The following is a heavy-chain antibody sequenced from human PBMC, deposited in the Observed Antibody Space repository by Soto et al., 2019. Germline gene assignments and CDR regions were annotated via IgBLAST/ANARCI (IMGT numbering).Heavy chain of an antibody. J-gene: IGHJ6*02. CDR2: INSGNGNT. CDR3: ARARRYGIAAIVWSGTDV. CDR1: GYTFTNYA. D-gene: IGHD6-13*01. Sequence: ASVKVSCKASGYTFTNYAVHWVRQAPGQRLEWMGWINSGNGNTKYSQKFQGRVTITRDTSASTAYMELSSLRSEDTAVYYCARARRYGIAAIVWSGTDVCGQGTKVTVS. V-gene: IGHV1-3*01.